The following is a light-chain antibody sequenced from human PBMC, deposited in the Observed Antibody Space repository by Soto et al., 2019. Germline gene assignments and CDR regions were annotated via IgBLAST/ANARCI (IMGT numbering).Light chain of an antibody. CDR3: QPPSNLIT. CDR2: DAS. Sequence: SPGAVALYERDGATLSCRASQSVSSYLAWYQQKPGQAPRLLIYDASNRATGIPARFSGSGSGTDFTLTISSLAPEDLAVYYSQPPSNLITFCGGTKVDIK. CDR1: QSVSSY. J-gene: IGKJ4*01. V-gene: IGKV3-11*01.